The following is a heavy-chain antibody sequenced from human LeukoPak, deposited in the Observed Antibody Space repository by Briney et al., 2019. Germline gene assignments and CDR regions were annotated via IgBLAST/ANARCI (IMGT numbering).Heavy chain of an antibody. CDR2: IFTDDADT. D-gene: IGHD2-2*01. CDR3: ARQNRYCSSTNCYGDLDY. CDR1: GCAFSGYW. J-gene: IGHJ4*02. V-gene: IGHV5-51*01. Sequence: SGCAFSGYWIARGRPRPGKGGGWMGRIFTDDADTTYSPSFQGQVTISADKSINNGSLQWSSLKASDTAMYYCARQNRYCSSTNCYGDLDYWGQGSLVTVSS.